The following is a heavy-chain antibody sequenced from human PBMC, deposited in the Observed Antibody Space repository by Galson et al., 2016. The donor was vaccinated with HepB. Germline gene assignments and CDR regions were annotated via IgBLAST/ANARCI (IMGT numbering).Heavy chain of an antibody. Sequence: ETLSLTCTVSGASFTSQSWNWIRQTPRKGLEWIGEIHHGGTTHYNPSLKSRVTISVDKSKNQFSLMLTSVTDADTAVYHCARNGVGLRPGYQFDPWGQGTLVTVSS. J-gene: IGHJ5*02. V-gene: IGHV4-34*01. CDR3: ARNGVGLRPGYQFDP. CDR2: IHHGGTT. CDR1: GASFTSQS. D-gene: IGHD2-8*01.